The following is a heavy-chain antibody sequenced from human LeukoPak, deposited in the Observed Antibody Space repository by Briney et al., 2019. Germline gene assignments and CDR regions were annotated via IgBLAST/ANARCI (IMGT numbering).Heavy chain of an antibody. D-gene: IGHD1-1*01. CDR3: AVPHDVRDAFDI. CDR2: IYYSGST. J-gene: IGHJ3*02. Sequence: SDTLALDCTVSGGHISSYFWIWIRQPPGKGLEWIGHIYYSGSTNYNPSLKSGVTIPVDTSKNQFSLKLSSVTAADTAVYYGAVPHDVRDAFDIWGQGTMVTVSS. V-gene: IGHV4-59*08. CDR1: GGHISSYF.